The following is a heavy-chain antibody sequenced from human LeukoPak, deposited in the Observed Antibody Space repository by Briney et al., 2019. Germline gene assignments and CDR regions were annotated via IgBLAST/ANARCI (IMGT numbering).Heavy chain of an antibody. D-gene: IGHD3-22*01. CDR3: ARVPLHDASGHYYSH. CDR1: GYTFTSYA. Sequence: GSVKVSCKASGYTFTSYAMHWVRQAPGQRLEWMGWINAGNGNTKSSQKFQDRVTLSRDTSASTAYMELNSLSSEDTAVYYCARVPLHDASGHYYSHWGQGTLVTVSS. CDR2: INAGNGNT. J-gene: IGHJ1*01. V-gene: IGHV1-3*01.